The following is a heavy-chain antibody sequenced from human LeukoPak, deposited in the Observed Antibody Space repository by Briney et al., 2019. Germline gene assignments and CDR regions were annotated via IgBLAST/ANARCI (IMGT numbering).Heavy chain of an antibody. CDR3: ARIFIRNGYSSYFDC. V-gene: IGHV4-38-2*02. J-gene: IGHJ4*02. CDR2: VYQSGTT. D-gene: IGHD5-18*01. Sequence: NSSETLSLTCTVSGFSISSGHYWGWVRQPPGAGLEWIGSVYQSGTTYYNPSLKSRVTTSVDMSKNQFSLRLRPATAADTAVYYCARIFIRNGYSSYFDCWGQGTLVTVSS. CDR1: GFSISSGHY.